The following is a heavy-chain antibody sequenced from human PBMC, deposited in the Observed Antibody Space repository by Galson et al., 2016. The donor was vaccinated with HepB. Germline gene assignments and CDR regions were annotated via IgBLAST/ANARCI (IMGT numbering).Heavy chain of an antibody. CDR1: GGTFSNSA. V-gene: IGHV1-69*13. CDR3: ARAGIDGVYCSGRSCSHFDY. J-gene: IGHJ4*02. CDR2: IIPMFGGA. Sequence: SVKVSCKASGGTFSNSAISWVRQAPGQALEWMGGIIPMFGGADYAQKFQGRVTITADESANTAYMELSSLRSEDTAVYYCARAGIDGVYCSGRSCSHFDYWGQGTLVSVSS. D-gene: IGHD2-15*01.